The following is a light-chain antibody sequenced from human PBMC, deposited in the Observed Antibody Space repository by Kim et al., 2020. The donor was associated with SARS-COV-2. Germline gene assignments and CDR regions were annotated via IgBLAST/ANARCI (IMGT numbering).Light chain of an antibody. CDR2: GKY. Sequence: SSELTQDPAVSVALGQTVRLTCQGDSLRKYYATWYQQRPGQAPTLVLYGKYDRPSGIPDRFSGSASGNTASLTITGAQAEDEGDYYCSSRDSSGDHVVFGVGTQLTVL. V-gene: IGLV3-19*01. CDR3: SSRDSSGDHVV. J-gene: IGLJ3*02. CDR1: SLRKYY.